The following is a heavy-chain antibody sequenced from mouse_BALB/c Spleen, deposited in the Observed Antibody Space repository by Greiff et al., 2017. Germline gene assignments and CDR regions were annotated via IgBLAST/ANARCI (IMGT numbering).Heavy chain of an antibody. CDR1: GFTFSDYY. CDR2: ISDGGSYT. Sequence: EVQLVESGGGLVKPGGSLKLSCAASGFTFSDYYMYWVRQTPEKRLEWVATISDGGSYTYYPDSVKGRFTISRDNAKNNLYLQMSSLKSEDTAMYYCARRLRRGYFDVWGAGTTATVSS. J-gene: IGHJ1*01. V-gene: IGHV5-4*02. D-gene: IGHD2-4*01. CDR3: ARRLRRGYFDV.